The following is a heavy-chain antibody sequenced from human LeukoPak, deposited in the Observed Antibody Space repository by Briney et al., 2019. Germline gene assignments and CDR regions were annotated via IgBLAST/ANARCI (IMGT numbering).Heavy chain of an antibody. V-gene: IGHV4-30-4*08. CDR2: IYYSGST. D-gene: IGHD2-15*01. Sequence: SQTLSLTCTVSGGSISINNYYWSWIRQHPGKGLEWIGYIYYSGSTNYNPSLKSRVTISVDTSKNQFSLKLSSVTAADTAVYYCARHGSCSGGSCYSPGTFDYWGQGTLVTVSS. CDR3: ARHGSCSGGSCYSPGTFDY. J-gene: IGHJ4*02. CDR1: GGSISINNYY.